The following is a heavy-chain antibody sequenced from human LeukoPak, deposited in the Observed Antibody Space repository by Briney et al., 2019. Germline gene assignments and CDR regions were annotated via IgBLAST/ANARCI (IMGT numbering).Heavy chain of an antibody. D-gene: IGHD1-26*01. CDR3: ARQPIVGASWFDP. CDR2: IYYSGST. J-gene: IGHJ5*02. V-gene: IGHV4-31*03. Sequence: SETLSLTCTVSGGSISSGGYYWSWIRQRPGKGLEWIGYIYYSGSTYYNPSLKSRVTISVDTSKNQFSLKLSSVTAADTAVYYCARQPIVGASWFDPWGQGTLVTVSS. CDR1: GGSISSGGYY.